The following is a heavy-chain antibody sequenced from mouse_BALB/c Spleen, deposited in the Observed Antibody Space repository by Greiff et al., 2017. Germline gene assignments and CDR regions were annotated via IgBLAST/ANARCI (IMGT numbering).Heavy chain of an antibody. Sequence: EVQLQQSGAELVKPGASVKLSCTASGFTFKGTYMHWVKQRPEQSLEWIGRIDPANGNTKYDPKFQGKATITADTSSNTAYLQLSSLTSEDTAVYYCDSEGYDEGRSLFDYWGQGTTLTVSA. D-gene: IGHD2-2*01. CDR2: IDPANGNT. V-gene: IGHV14-3*02. J-gene: IGHJ2*01. CDR1: GFTFKGTY. CDR3: DSEGYDEGRSLFDY.